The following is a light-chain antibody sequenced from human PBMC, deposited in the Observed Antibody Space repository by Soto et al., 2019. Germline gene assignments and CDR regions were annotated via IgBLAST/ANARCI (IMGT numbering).Light chain of an antibody. Sequence: QSALTQPASVSGSPGQTITISCTGYSDDIGTYVYIPWHQHLPGKAPKLIIYGVYDRPSGISDRFSGSKSGNTASLTIFGLQVEDEAVYYCSSYTSSSTRPWVFGTGTQVTVL. CDR1: SDDIGTYVY. CDR3: SSYTSSSTRPWV. CDR2: GVY. J-gene: IGLJ1*01. V-gene: IGLV2-14*01.